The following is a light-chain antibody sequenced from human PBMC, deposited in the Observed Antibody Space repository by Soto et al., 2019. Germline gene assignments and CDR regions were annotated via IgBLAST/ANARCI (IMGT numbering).Light chain of an antibody. CDR1: QSVRSSY. CDR2: GAS. CDR3: QQYGSSPGT. J-gene: IGKJ2*01. Sequence: DIVLTQSPGTLYLSPGETATLSCRASQSVRSSYLAWYQQKPGQAPRLLIYGASSRATGIPDRFSGSGSGTDFTLTISRLEPEDFAVYSCQQYGSSPGTFGQGTKLEI. V-gene: IGKV3-20*01.